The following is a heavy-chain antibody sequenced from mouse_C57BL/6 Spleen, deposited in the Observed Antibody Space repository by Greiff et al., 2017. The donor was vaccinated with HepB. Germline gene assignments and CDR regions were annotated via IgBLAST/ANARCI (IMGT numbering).Heavy chain of an antibody. D-gene: IGHD1-1*01. CDR1: GYSITSGYY. CDR3: AREDSYYYGSRMDY. J-gene: IGHJ4*01. Sequence: EVQLQQSGPGLVKPSQSLSLTCSVTGYSITSGYYWNWIRQFPGNKLEWMGYISYDGSNNYNPSLKNRISITRDTSKNKFFLKLNSVTTEDTATYYFAREDSYYYGSRMDYLGQGTSVTVSS. V-gene: IGHV3-6*01. CDR2: ISYDGSN.